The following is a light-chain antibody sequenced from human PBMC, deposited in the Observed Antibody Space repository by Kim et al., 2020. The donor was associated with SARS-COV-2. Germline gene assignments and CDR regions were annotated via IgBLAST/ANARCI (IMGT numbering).Light chain of an antibody. CDR1: QSISRD. J-gene: IGKJ2*01. Sequence: SASIGDRVTITCRASQSISRDLNWYQQKLGRAPKLLLYAASALQPGVPSRFGGSGSGTEFTLTITSLRPEDFATYYCQQSHSIPYTFGQGTKLEI. CDR2: AAS. CDR3: QQSHSIPYT. V-gene: IGKV1-39*01.